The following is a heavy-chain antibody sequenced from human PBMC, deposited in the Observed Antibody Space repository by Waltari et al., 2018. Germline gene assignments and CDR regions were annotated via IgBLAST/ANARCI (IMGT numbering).Heavy chain of an antibody. CDR1: GGTFSSSA. CDR3: AREVRVAVAGAYD. J-gene: IGHJ4*02. D-gene: IGHD6-19*01. Sequence: QVQLVQSGAEVKKPGSSVKVSCTASGGTFSSSAISWVRQAHVQGLEWMGRILPIFGTANYAKKCQGRVTITADESTSTAYMELSSLRSEDTAVYYCAREVRVAVAGAYDWGQGTLVTVSS. CDR2: ILPIFGTA. V-gene: IGHV1-69*15.